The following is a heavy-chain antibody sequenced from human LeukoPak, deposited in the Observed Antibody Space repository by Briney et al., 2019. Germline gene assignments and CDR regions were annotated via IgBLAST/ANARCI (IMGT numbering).Heavy chain of an antibody. V-gene: IGHV3-48*01. Sequence: GGSLRLSCAASGFSFSLYIMNWLRQAPGKWLEWVSYISSGSSTIHYADSVKGRFTISRDNSKNTLYLQMNSLRAEDTAVYYCARGPGNYYYGMDVWGQGTTVTVSS. D-gene: IGHD2-2*01. J-gene: IGHJ6*02. CDR3: ARGPGNYYYGMDV. CDR2: ISSGSSTI. CDR1: GFSFSLYI.